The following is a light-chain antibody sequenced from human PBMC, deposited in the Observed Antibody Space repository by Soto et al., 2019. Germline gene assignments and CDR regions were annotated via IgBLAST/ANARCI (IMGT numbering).Light chain of an antibody. CDR1: QTVSTN. J-gene: IGKJ4*01. CDR2: DSS. Sequence: EIVMTQSPATLSMSPGESATLSCRASQTVSTNLAWYQQKPGQPPRLLIYDSSTRATGVPARFSGSGSGTEFSLTINSLQSEDFVVYYCQQYHNWPPVTFGGGTKVEIK. V-gene: IGKV3-15*01. CDR3: QQYHNWPPVT.